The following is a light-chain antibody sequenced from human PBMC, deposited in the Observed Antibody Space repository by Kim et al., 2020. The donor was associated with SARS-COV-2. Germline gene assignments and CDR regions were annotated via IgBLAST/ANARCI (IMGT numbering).Light chain of an antibody. J-gene: IGKJ1*01. CDR3: QHYVSSPWT. Sequence: TPGESATLTCRASQSLSSTYLAWYQQKPGQAPRLLIYGASSRATGIPDRFSGSGSGTDFTLTISRLEPEDFAVYYCQHYVSSPWTFGQGTKVDIK. CDR1: QSLSSTY. CDR2: GAS. V-gene: IGKV3-20*01.